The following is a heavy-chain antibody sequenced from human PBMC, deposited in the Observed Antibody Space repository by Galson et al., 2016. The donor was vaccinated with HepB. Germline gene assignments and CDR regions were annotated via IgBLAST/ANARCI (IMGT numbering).Heavy chain of an antibody. D-gene: IGHD2-15*01. CDR3: AKTPKKGENGGLLNY. J-gene: IGHJ1*01. Sequence: SLRLSCAASGFTISNYVMPWVRQAPGMGLEWVSGISTTGSTTYYADPVKGRFTISRDNSKNTLYLQMSGLRADDTAVYYCAKTPKKGENGGLLNYWGQGILVTVSS. CDR2: ISTTGSTT. V-gene: IGHV3-23*01. CDR1: GFTISNYV.